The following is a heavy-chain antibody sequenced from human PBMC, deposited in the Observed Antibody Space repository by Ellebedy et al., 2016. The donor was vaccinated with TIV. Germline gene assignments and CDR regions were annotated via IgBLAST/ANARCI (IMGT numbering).Heavy chain of an antibody. J-gene: IGHJ6*03. V-gene: IGHV4-34*01. CDR2: INHSGST. CDR3: ARGRIGSSWHYYYYMDV. D-gene: IGHD6-13*01. Sequence: SETLSLTXAVYGGSFSGYYWSWIRQPPGKGLEWIGEINHSGSTNYNPSLKSRVTISVDTSKNQFSLKLSSVTAADTAVYYCARGRIGSSWHYYYYMDVWGKGTTVTVSS. CDR1: GGSFSGYY.